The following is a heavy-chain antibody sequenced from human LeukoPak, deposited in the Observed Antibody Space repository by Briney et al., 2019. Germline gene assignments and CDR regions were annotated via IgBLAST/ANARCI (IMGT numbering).Heavy chain of an antibody. CDR2: ITTYNGNT. CDR3: ARLSPPIASFCSGGTCYSGGFDP. CDR1: GYSFTSYG. J-gene: IGHJ5*02. D-gene: IGHD2-15*01. Sequence: GASVKVSCKGTGYSFTSYGITWVRQAPGQGLEWMGWITTYNGNTYYAQNFQGRGTMTADTSTSTAYMEVSSLRSDDTAVYYCARLSPPIASFCSGGTCYSGGFDPWGQGTLVTVSS. V-gene: IGHV1-18*01.